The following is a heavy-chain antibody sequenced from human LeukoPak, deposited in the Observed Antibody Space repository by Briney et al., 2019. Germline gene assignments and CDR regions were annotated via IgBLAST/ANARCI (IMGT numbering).Heavy chain of an antibody. J-gene: IGHJ3*02. CDR1: GDSFSGYF. Sequence: SETLSLTCAVYGDSFSGYFWSWIRQSPAKGLEWFGEIDDRGNIFYNPSLKSRVTISADASKNQFSLKVMSVTAADTAVYYCARKWVHNTLDIWGQGTMVTVSS. CDR2: IDDRGNI. V-gene: IGHV4-34*01. CDR3: ARKWVHNTLDI. D-gene: IGHD1-26*01.